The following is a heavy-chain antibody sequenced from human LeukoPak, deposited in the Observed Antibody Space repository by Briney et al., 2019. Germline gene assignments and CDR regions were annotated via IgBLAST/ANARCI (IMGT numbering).Heavy chain of an antibody. CDR3: ARDCSRTDCYPY. D-gene: IGHD2-2*01. CDR2: ISSSSSYI. V-gene: IGHV3-21*01. Sequence: GGSLRLSCAASGFTFSSYSMNWVRQAPGKGLEWVSSISSSSSYIYYADSVKGRFTISRDNAKNSLYLQMNSLRAEDTAVYYCARDCSRTDCYPYWGQGTLVTVSS. J-gene: IGHJ4*02. CDR1: GFTFSSYS.